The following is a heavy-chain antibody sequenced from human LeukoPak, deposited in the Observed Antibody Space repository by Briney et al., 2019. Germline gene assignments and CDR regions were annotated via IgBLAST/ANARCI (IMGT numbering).Heavy chain of an antibody. CDR3: ARDIRVRYYGSGSYSNYYYYYYMDV. CDR1: GFTFISYA. V-gene: IGHV3-23*01. D-gene: IGHD3-10*01. Sequence: GGSLRLSCAASGFTFISYAMSWVRQAPGKGLEWGSDIGGSGSSTYYADSVKGRFTISRDNSKDKLYLQMNSLRAEGTAVYYCARDIRVRYYGSGSYSNYYYYYYMDVWGKGTTVTVSS. J-gene: IGHJ6*03. CDR2: IGGSGSST.